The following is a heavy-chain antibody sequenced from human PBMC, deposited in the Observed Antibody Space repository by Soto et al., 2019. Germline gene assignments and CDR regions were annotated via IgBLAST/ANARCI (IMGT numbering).Heavy chain of an antibody. D-gene: IGHD1-26*01. CDR1: GYTFTSYG. CDR3: ARAYKGATPGGAGYYYYYGMDV. J-gene: IGHJ6*02. V-gene: IGHV1-18*01. Sequence: ASVKVSCKASGYTFTSYGISWVRQAPGQGLEWMGWISAYNGNTNYAQKLQGRVTMTTETSTSTAYMELRSLRSDDTAVYYCARAYKGATPGGAGYYYYYGMDVWGQGTTVTVSS. CDR2: ISAYNGNT.